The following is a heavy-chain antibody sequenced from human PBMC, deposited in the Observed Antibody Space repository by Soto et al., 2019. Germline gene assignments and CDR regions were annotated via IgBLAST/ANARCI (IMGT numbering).Heavy chain of an antibody. CDR3: AKEVEGGWYYFDY. CDR1: GFTFSTYA. D-gene: IGHD2-15*01. Sequence: EVQLLESGGGLVQPGGSLTLSCAASGFTFSTYAMTWVRQAPGKGLEWVSTISDSDGSTYYADSVKGRFTISRDNSKNTVYLQMNSLRAEDTAVDYCAKEVEGGWYYFDYWVQGTLVTVSS. J-gene: IGHJ4*02. V-gene: IGHV3-23*01. CDR2: ISDSDGST.